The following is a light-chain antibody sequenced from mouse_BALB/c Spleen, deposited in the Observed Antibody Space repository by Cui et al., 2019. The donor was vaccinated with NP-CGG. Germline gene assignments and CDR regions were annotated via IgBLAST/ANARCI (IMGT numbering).Light chain of an antibody. Sequence: QAVVTQESALTTSPGETVTLTYRSSTGAVTTSNYANWVQEKPDHLFTGLIGGTNGRAPGVPARFSGSLIGDKAALTITGAQTEDEAIYFCALWYSNHWVFGGGTKLTVL. CDR1: TGAVTTSNY. V-gene: IGLV1*01. CDR2: GTN. J-gene: IGLJ1*01. CDR3: ALWYSNHWV.